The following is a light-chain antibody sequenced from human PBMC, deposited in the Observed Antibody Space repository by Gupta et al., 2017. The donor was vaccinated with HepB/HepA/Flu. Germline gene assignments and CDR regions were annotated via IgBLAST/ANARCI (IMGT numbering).Light chain of an antibody. V-gene: IGLV3-1*01. CDR2: QDY. J-gene: IGLJ1*01. CDR3: QAWDSSAYA. Sequence: SYALTQPPSVSVSPGQTASITCSGEKLGNKYVCWYQQKPGQSPVLVIYQDYKRPSGIPERFSGSNSGNTATLTIRGTQAMDEADYYCQAWDSSAYAFGTGTKVTVL. CDR1: KLGNKY.